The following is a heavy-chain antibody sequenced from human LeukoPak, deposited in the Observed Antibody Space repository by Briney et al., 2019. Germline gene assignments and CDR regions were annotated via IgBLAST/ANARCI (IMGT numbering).Heavy chain of an antibody. V-gene: IGHV4-59*11. CDR1: GGSISSHF. Sequence: SETLSLTCTVSGGSISSHFWSWIRQPPGKGLEWIGSIYYTGSTNYNPSLKSRVTIPVDTSNNRFSLRLSSLTAADTAVYYCARSYNSGSYYPYFFDYWGQGTLVTVSS. J-gene: IGHJ4*02. CDR3: ARSYNSGSYYPYFFDY. CDR2: IYYTGST. D-gene: IGHD3-10*01.